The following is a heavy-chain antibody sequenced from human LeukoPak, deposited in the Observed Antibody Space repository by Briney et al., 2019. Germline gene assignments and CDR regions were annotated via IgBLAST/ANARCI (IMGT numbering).Heavy chain of an antibody. V-gene: IGHV4-39*01. Sequence: SETLSLTCTLSGGSITNTKYYWGWIRQPPGKGLEWIGSIYYTGSTYYNPSLKSRVTISVDTSKNQFSLKLRSVTAADTALYYCTRHNGYISGQYSNYEDSWGQGTLVTVSS. CDR2: IYYTGST. CDR1: GGSITNTKYY. D-gene: IGHD4-11*01. CDR3: TRHNGYISGQYSNYEDS. J-gene: IGHJ4*02.